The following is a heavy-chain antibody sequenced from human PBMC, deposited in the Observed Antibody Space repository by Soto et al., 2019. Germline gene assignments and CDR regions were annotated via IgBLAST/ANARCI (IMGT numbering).Heavy chain of an antibody. CDR3: AFDISMVTSLGY. CDR1: GFTFNTYF. V-gene: IGHV3-30-3*01. CDR2: ISYDGSNK. Sequence: GALRLSCAASGFTFNTYFMHWVRQAPGKGLEWVAVISYDGSNKDYADSVKGRFTISRDNSKNTLYLQMNSLRAEDTAVYYCAFDISMVTSLGYWGQGTLVTVSS. J-gene: IGHJ4*02. D-gene: IGHD5-18*01.